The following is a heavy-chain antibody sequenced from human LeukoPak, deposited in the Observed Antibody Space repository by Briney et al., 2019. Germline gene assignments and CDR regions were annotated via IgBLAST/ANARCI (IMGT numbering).Heavy chain of an antibody. J-gene: IGHJ3*02. Sequence: GGPLRLSCAASGFTFSSYAMSWVRQAPGKGLEWVSAISGSGGSKYYADSVKGRFTISRDNSKNTLYLQMNSLRAEDTAVYYCAKDRPILAYCGGDCWGAFDIWGQGTMVTVSS. CDR3: AKDRPILAYCGGDCWGAFDI. CDR1: GFTFSSYA. V-gene: IGHV3-23*01. CDR2: ISGSGGSK. D-gene: IGHD2-21*02.